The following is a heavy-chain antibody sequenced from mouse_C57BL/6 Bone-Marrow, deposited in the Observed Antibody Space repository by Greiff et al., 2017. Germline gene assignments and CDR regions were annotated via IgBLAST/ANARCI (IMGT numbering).Heavy chain of an antibody. CDR2: IDPENGDT. CDR3: TTWRVAY. V-gene: IGHV14-4*01. CDR1: GFNFKDDY. Sequence: VQLQQSGAELVRPGASVKVSCTASGFNFKDDYMHWVKQRPEQGLEWIGWIDPENGDTEYASKFQGKATITADTSSNTAYLQLSRLTSEDTAVYYCTTWRVAYWGQGTLVTVSA. J-gene: IGHJ3*01.